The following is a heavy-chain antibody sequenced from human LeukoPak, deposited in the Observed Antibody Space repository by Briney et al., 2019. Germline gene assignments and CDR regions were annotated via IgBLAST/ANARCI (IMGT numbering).Heavy chain of an antibody. D-gene: IGHD6-13*01. CDR1: GGSFSDYY. J-gene: IGHJ5*02. V-gene: IGHV4-34*01. Sequence: SETLSLTCGVYGGSFSDYYWSWIRQPPGKGLEWIGEINHSGSTNYNPSLKSRVTISVDTSKNQFSLKVNSVTAADTAVYYCARDQDMQQFDPWGQGTLVTVSS. CDR3: ARDQDMQQFDP. CDR2: INHSGST.